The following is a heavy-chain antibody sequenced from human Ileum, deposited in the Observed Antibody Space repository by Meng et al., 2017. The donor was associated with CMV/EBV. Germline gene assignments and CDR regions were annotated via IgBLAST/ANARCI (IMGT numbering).Heavy chain of an antibody. D-gene: IGHD5-24*01. CDR1: GFTFSSYA. Sequence: CAGSGFTFSSYAMHWVRQAPGKGLEWVAVISYDGSNKYYADSVKGRFTISRDNSKNTLYLQMNSLRAEDTAVYYCAGGWLQLTNAFDIWGQGTMVTVSS. CDR2: ISYDGSNK. V-gene: IGHV3-30-3*01. CDR3: AGGWLQLTNAFDI. J-gene: IGHJ3*02.